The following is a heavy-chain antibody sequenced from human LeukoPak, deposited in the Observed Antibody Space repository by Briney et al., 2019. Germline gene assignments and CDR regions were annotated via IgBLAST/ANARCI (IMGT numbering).Heavy chain of an antibody. CDR3: ASPSSSWNYYYGMDV. Sequence: PPASVKVSCKASGYTFTSYYMHWARQAPGQGLEWMGIINPSGGSTSYAQKFQGRVTMTRDTSTSTVYMELSSPRSEDTAVYYCASPSSSWNYYYGMDVWGKGTTVTVSS. CDR1: GYTFTSYY. D-gene: IGHD6-13*01. V-gene: IGHV1-46*01. J-gene: IGHJ6*04. CDR2: INPSGGST.